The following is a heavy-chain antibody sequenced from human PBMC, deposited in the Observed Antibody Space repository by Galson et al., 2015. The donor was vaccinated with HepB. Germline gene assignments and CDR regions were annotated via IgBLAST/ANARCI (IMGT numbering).Heavy chain of an antibody. J-gene: IGHJ4*02. D-gene: IGHD6-19*01. CDR1: GFTFSSYS. Sequence: SLRLSCAASGFTFSSYSMNWVRQAPGKGLEWVSSISSSSSYIYYADSVKGRFTISRDNAKNSLYLQMNSLRAEDTAVYYCARGEGYIRAVAGERLDYWGQGTLVTVSS. V-gene: IGHV3-21*01. CDR3: ARGEGYIRAVAGERLDY. CDR2: ISSSSSYI.